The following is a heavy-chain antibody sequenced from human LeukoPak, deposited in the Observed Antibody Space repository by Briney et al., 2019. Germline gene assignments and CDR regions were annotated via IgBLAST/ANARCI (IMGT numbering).Heavy chain of an antibody. V-gene: IGHV3-33*01. CDR2: IWYDGSNK. CDR1: GFTFSSYG. J-gene: IGHJ4*02. Sequence: GGSLRLSCAASGFTFSSYGMHWVRQAPGKGLEWVAVIWYDGSNKYYADSVKGRFTISRDNSKNTLYLQTNSLRAEDTAVYYCARDSPPTLDYWGQGTLVTVSS. CDR3: ARDSPPTLDY.